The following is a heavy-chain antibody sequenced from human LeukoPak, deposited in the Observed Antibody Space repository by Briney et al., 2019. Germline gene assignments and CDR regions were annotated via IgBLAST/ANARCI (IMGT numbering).Heavy chain of an antibody. Sequence: PSETLSLTCAVYGGSFSGYYWSWIRQPPGKGLEWIGEINHSGSTNYNPSLKSRVTISVDTSKNQFSLKLSSVTAADTAVYYCARGAPVNNNWNGGSWGQGTLVTVSS. CDR1: GGSFSGYY. J-gene: IGHJ4*02. V-gene: IGHV4-34*01. CDR2: INHSGST. CDR3: ARGAPVNNNWNGGS. D-gene: IGHD1-1*01.